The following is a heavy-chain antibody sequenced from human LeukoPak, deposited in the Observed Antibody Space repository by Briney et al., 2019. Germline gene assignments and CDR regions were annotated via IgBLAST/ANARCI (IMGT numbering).Heavy chain of an antibody. CDR3: ARTVGGDYFDY. CDR2: MYPGNSDI. Sequence: GESLKISCKASGYSFTNFWIGWVRQTPGKGLEWIGSMYPGNSDIRYSPSFQGHVTISADSSSTTAYLQWSSLKASDTAMFYCARTVGGDYFDYWGQGTLVTVSS. V-gene: IGHV5-51*01. CDR1: GYSFTNFW. J-gene: IGHJ4*02. D-gene: IGHD3-16*01.